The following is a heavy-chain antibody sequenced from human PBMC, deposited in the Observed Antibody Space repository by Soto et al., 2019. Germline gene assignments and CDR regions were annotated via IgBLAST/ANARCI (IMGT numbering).Heavy chain of an antibody. D-gene: IGHD2-2*01. CDR3: SRDGQVVPAGWVNFDY. J-gene: IGHJ4*02. V-gene: IGHV3-33*01. CDR1: GFTFSSYG. Sequence: GGSLRLSCAASGFTFSSYGMHWVRQAPGKGLEWVAVIWYDGSNKYYADSVKGRFTISRDNSKNTLYLQMNSLRAEDTAVYYCSRDGQVVPAGWVNFDYWGQGTLVTVSS. CDR2: IWYDGSNK.